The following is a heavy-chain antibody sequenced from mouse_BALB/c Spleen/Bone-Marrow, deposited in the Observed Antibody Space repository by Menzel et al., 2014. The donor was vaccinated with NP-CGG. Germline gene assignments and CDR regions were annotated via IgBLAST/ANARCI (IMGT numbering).Heavy chain of an antibody. CDR3: TRDGDGYYPYTLDN. J-gene: IGHJ4*01. V-gene: IGHV1-15*01. Sequence: QVQLKQSGAELVRPGASVKLSCKALGYTFTDYEIHWVKQTPVRGLEWIGAIHPRSGGTAYNQKFKGKATLTADKSSSIAYMELSSLTSEDSAVYYCTRDGDGYYPYTLDNWGQGTSVTVSS. D-gene: IGHD2-3*01. CDR1: GYTFTDYE. CDR2: IHPRSGGT.